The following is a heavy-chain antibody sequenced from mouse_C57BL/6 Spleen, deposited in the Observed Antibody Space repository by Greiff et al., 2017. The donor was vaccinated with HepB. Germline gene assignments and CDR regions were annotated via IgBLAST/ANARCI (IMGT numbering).Heavy chain of an antibody. CDR3: AREDWDRAMDY. CDR2: ISDGGSYT. CDR1: GFTFSSYA. D-gene: IGHD4-1*01. Sequence: EVKLMESGGGLVKPGGSLKLSCAASGFTFSSYAMSWVRQTPEKRLEWVATISDGGSYTYYPDNVKGRFTISRDNAKNNLYLQMSHLKSEDTAMYYCAREDWDRAMDYWGQGTSVTVSS. V-gene: IGHV5-4*01. J-gene: IGHJ4*01.